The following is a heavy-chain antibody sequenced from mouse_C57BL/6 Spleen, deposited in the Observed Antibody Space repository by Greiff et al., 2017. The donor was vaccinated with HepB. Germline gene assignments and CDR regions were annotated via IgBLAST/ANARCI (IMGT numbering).Heavy chain of an antibody. CDR2: IHPSDSDT. Sequence: VQLQQPGAELVKPGASVKVSCKASGYTFTSYWMHWVKQRPGQGLEWIGRIHPSDSDTNYNQKFKGKATLTVDKSSSTAYMQLSILTSEDAAVYDCAIPYSNGSCFAYWGQGTLVTVSA. J-gene: IGHJ3*01. D-gene: IGHD2-5*01. V-gene: IGHV1-74*01. CDR3: AIPYSNGSCFAY. CDR1: GYTFTSYW.